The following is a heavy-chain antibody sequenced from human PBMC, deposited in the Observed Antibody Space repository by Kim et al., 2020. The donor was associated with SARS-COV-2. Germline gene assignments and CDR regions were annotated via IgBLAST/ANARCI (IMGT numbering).Heavy chain of an antibody. V-gene: IGHV1-69*13. CDR3: ARDRGVTATLYYFDY. D-gene: IGHD2-21*02. CDR1: GGTFSSYA. CDR2: IIPIFGTA. Sequence: SVKVSCKASGGTFSSYAISWVRQAPVQGLEWMGGIIPIFGTANYAQKFQGRVTITADESTSTAYMELSSLRSEDTAVYYCARDRGVTATLYYFDYWGQGTLVTVSS. J-gene: IGHJ4*02.